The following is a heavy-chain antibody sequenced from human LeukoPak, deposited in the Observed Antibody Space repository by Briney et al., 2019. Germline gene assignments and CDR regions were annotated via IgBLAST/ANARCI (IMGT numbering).Heavy chain of an antibody. CDR1: GFTFSNGW. CDR2: IKSKSERGTT. Sequence: PGGSLRLSCAASGFTFSNGWMSWVRQALGKGLEWVGRIKSKSERGTTDYAAPVKGRFTISRDGSTNTVYLHMNSLKTEDTAVYFCTSNLYCSTSSCYTLDNWGQGTLVAVSP. V-gene: IGHV3-15*01. J-gene: IGHJ4*02. CDR3: TSNLYCSTSSCYTLDN. D-gene: IGHD2-2*02.